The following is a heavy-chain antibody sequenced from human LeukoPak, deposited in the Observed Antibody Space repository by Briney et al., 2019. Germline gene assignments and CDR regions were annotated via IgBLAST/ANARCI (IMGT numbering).Heavy chain of an antibody. CDR2: IIPILGIA. V-gene: IGHV1-69*04. D-gene: IGHD3-22*01. CDR3: ARELGMLKNYYDSSGYYFDY. J-gene: IGHJ4*02. CDR1: GGTFSSYA. Sequence: SVKVSCKASGGTFSSYAISWVRQAPGQGLEWMGRIIPILGIANYAQKLQGRVTMTTDTSTSTAYMELRSLRSDDTAVYYCARELGMLKNYYDSSGYYFDYWGQGTLVTVSS.